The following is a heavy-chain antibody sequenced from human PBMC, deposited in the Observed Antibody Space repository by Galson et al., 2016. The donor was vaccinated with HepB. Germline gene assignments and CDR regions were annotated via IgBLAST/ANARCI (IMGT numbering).Heavy chain of an antibody. V-gene: IGHV3-23*01. CDR2: ISGSGGST. D-gene: IGHD3-10*01. Sequence: SLRLSCTASGFTFRSYAMTWVRQAPGKGLEWVSTISGSGGSTYHAASVKGRFTISRDNSKTTVYLQMNSLRAEDTAVYYCAKFASGTYYLDSFDYWGQGTLVTVSS. CDR1: GFTFRSYA. J-gene: IGHJ4*02. CDR3: AKFASGTYYLDSFDY.